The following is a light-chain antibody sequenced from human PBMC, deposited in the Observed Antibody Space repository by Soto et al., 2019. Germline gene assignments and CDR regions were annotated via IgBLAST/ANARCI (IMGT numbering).Light chain of an antibody. CDR1: QSVLSTSNNKTF. CDR3: QQCYSAPLT. CDR2: WAS. Sequence: DIVMTQSPDSLAVSLGERATINCKSSQSVLSTSNNKTFLVWYQQKPGQPPKLLISWASTREAGVPDRFIGSGSGTAFTLTISSLQAEDVAVYYCQQCYSAPLTFGGGTKVEIK. J-gene: IGKJ4*01. V-gene: IGKV4-1*01.